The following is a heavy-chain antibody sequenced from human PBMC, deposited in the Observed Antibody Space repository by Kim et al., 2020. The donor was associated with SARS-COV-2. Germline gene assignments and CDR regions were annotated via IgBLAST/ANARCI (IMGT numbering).Heavy chain of an antibody. Sequence: GGSLRLSCAASGFAFGSYGMHWVRQAPGKGLEWVSLMWYDGTKEYYADSVKGRFTISRDNSKTTLYLQMTSLRAEDTAVYYCAKSQLPLNYYYAMDVWGQATPVTVSS. J-gene: IGHJ6*02. V-gene: IGHV3-33*06. CDR2: MWYDGTKE. CDR1: GFAFGSYG. D-gene: IGHD2-2*01. CDR3: AKSQLPLNYYYAMDV.